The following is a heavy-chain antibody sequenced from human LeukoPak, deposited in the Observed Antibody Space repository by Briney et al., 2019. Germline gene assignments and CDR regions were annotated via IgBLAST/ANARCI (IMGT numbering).Heavy chain of an antibody. D-gene: IGHD5/OR15-5a*01. CDR3: ARTDPSVSRHY. CDR2: IDPHSGGT. J-gene: IGHJ4*02. V-gene: IGHV1-2*06. Sequence: ASVEVSCKASGYTFTGYYIHWIRQAPGQGLEWMGRIDPHSGGTNYAQKFQGRVTMTRDTSITTAYMDLSRLRSDDTAVYYCARTDPSVSRHYWGQGTLVTVSS. CDR1: GYTFTGYY.